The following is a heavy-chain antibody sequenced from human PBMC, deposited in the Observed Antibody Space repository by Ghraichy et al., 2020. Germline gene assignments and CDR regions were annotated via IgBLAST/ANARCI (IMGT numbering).Heavy chain of an antibody. J-gene: IGHJ4*02. CDR1: GFTFSSYS. V-gene: IGHV3-21*01. Sequence: GGSLRLSCAASGFTFSSYSMNWVRQVPGKGLEWVSSISSSSSYIYYADSVKGRFTISRDNAKNSLYLQMNSLRAEDTAVYYCARAMPGIAATLDYWGQGTLVTVSS. D-gene: IGHD6-13*01. CDR3: ARAMPGIAATLDY. CDR2: ISSSSSYI.